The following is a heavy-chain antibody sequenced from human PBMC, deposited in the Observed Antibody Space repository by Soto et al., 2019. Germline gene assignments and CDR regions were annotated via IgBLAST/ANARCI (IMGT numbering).Heavy chain of an antibody. J-gene: IGHJ5*02. V-gene: IGHV4-61*08. Sequence: PSETLSLTCAVSGGSISSGGYYWSWIRQPPGKGLECIGYISYSGSTNYNPSLKNRVTILRDTSKKQFSLKLSSVTAADTAVYYCAKASLRANPFDPWGQGTLVTVSS. CDR1: GGSISSGGYY. D-gene: IGHD4-17*01. CDR2: ISYSGST. CDR3: AKASLRANPFDP.